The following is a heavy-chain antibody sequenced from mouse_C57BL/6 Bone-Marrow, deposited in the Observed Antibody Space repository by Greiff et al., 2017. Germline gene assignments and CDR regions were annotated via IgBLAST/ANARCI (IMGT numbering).Heavy chain of an antibody. D-gene: IGHD2-1*01. J-gene: IGHJ3*01. Sequence: VQLQQSGAELARPGASVKLSCKASGYTFTSYGISWVKQRTGQGLEWIGEIYPRSGNTYYNEKFKGKATLTADKSSSTAFMELRSLTSEDSAVYFCALLPFLPWFAYWGQGTLVTVSA. V-gene: IGHV1-81*01. CDR3: ALLPFLPWFAY. CDR2: IYPRSGNT. CDR1: GYTFTSYG.